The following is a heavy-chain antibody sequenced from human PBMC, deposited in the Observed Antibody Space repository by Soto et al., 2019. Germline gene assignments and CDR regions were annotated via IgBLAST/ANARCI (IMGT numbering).Heavy chain of an antibody. CDR2: ISSSSSYT. CDR3: ARGRDFWSGYPNNGMDV. J-gene: IGHJ6*02. D-gene: IGHD3-3*01. Sequence: GGSLRLSCAASGFTFSDYYMSWIRQAPGKGLEWVSYISSSSSYTNYADSVKGRFTISRDNAKNSLYLQMNSLRAEDTAVYYCARGRDFWSGYPNNGMDVWGQGTTVTVSS. V-gene: IGHV3-11*06. CDR1: GFTFSDYY.